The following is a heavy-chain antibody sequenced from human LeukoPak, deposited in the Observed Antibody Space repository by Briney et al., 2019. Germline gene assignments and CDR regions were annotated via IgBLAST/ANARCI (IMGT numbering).Heavy chain of an antibody. CDR2: IYYSGST. CDR3: ARLSSTVVDY. V-gene: IGHV4-59*08. Sequence: SETLSLTCTVSSGSISSYYWSWIRQPPGKGLEWIGYIYYSGSTNYNPSLKSRVTISVDTSKNQFSLKLSSVTAADTAVYYCARLSSTVVDYWGQGTLVTVSS. J-gene: IGHJ4*02. CDR1: SGSISSYY. D-gene: IGHD4-17*01.